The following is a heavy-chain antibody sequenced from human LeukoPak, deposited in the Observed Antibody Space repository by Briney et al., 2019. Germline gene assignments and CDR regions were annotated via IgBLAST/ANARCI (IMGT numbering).Heavy chain of an antibody. V-gene: IGHV1-24*01. CDR3: ATDFVVAPTRYFDY. Sequence: GASVKVSCRVSGYTLTELSMHWVRQAPGKGLEWMGGFDPEDGETIYAQKFQGRVTMTEDTSTDTAYMELSSLRSEDTAVYYCATDFVVAPTRYFDYWGQGTLVTVSS. J-gene: IGHJ4*02. D-gene: IGHD2-15*01. CDR2: FDPEDGET. CDR1: GYTLTELS.